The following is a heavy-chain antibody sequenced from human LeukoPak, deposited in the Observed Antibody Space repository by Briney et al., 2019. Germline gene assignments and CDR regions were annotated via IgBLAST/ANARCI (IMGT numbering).Heavy chain of an antibody. V-gene: IGHV3-23*01. J-gene: IGHJ4*02. D-gene: IGHD3-10*01. CDR2: VSNSGGVT. CDR3: ARECVSHYSGSGSFYGGIDS. CDR1: GFTFFNYA. Sequence: GGSLRLSCAASGFTFFNYALIWVRQAPGKGLEWVSGVSNSGGVTYYADSVKGRFTISRDNSEHTVHLQMNSLRVEDTARYYCARECVSHYSGSGSFYGGIDSWGQGTLVTVSS.